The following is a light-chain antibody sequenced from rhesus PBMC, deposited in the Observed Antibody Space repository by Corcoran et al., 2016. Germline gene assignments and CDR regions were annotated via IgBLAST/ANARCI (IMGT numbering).Light chain of an antibody. CDR1: QSVSSW. CDR3: LQFNSSPWT. V-gene: IGKV1-22*01. Sequence: DIQMTQSPSSLSASVGDTVTITCRASQSVSSWLDWYKQNPGKAPKLLSFEASSLQSGVPSRFSGSGSGTYVTLTISSLQPEDVATYYCLQFNSSPWTFGQGTKVEIK. J-gene: IGKJ1*01. CDR2: EAS.